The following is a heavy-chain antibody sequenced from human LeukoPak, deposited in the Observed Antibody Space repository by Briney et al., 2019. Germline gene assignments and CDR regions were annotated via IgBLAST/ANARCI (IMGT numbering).Heavy chain of an antibody. CDR1: GFTFSSYS. CDR3: ARDTAGWGYYDSSEAGAFDI. CDR2: ISSSSSSI. V-gene: IGHV3-48*01. J-gene: IGHJ3*02. Sequence: GGSLRLSCAVSGFTFSSYSMNWVRQAPGKGLEWVSYISSSSSSISYADSMKGRFTISRDNAKNSLYLQMNSLRAEDTAVYYCARDTAGWGYYDSSEAGAFDIWGQGPMVTVSS. D-gene: IGHD3-22*01.